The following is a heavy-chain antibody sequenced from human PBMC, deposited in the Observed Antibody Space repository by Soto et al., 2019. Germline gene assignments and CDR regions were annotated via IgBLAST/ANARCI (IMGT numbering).Heavy chain of an antibody. J-gene: IGHJ4*02. V-gene: IGHV4-59*01. Sequence: QVQLQESGPGLVKPSETLSLTCTVSGGSISSYYWSWIRQPPGKGLEWIGYIYYSGSTNYNPSLKSRVTISVDTSKNQFSLKLSSVTAADTAVYYCARWGSSWYYFDYWGQGTLVTVSS. CDR1: GGSISSYY. CDR3: ARWGSSWYYFDY. CDR2: IYYSGST. D-gene: IGHD6-13*01.